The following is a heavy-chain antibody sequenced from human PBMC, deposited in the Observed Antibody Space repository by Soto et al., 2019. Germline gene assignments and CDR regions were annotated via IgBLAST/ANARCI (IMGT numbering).Heavy chain of an antibody. J-gene: IGHJ4*02. D-gene: IGHD5-12*01. CDR2: IKSKTDGGTT. CDR1: GFTISNAW. V-gene: IGHV3-15*01. CDR3: TTDSGYPYFDY. Sequence: PGGSLRLSCAASGFTISNAWMSWVRQAPGKGLEWVGRIKSKTDGGTTDYAAPVKGRFTISRDDSKNTLYLQMNSLKTVDTAVYYCTTDSGYPYFDYWGQGTLVTVSS.